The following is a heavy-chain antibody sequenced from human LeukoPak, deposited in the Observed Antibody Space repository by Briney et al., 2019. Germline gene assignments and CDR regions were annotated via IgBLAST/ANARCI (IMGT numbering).Heavy chain of an antibody. CDR2: MNPNSGNT. D-gene: IGHD3-10*01. Sequence: ASVKVSCKASGYIFTNYDINWVRQATGQGLEWMGWMNPNSGNTGYAQKFQARVTITRHTSISTAYMDLGSLRSDDTAVYYCAREAQKIYLGSGKFDPWGQGTLVTVSS. J-gene: IGHJ5*02. CDR1: GYIFTNYD. V-gene: IGHV1-8*03. CDR3: AREAQKIYLGSGKFDP.